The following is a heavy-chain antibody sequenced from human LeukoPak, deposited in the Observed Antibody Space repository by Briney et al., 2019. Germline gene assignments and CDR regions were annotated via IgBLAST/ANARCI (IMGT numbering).Heavy chain of an antibody. Sequence: ASVKVSCKASGYTFTSYGISWVRQAPGQGLEWMGGIIPIFGTANYAQKFQGRVTITADKSTSTAYMELSSLRSEDTAVYYCARVGLRIPYYDSSGYAFDIWGQGTMVTVSS. CDR3: ARVGLRIPYYDSSGYAFDI. CDR2: IIPIFGTA. CDR1: GYTFTSYG. D-gene: IGHD3-22*01. V-gene: IGHV1-69*06. J-gene: IGHJ3*02.